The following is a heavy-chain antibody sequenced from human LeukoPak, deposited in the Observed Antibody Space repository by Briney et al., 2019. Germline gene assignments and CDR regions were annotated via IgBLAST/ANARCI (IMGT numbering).Heavy chain of an antibody. Sequence: ESLKISCKASGYSVTSYSIGWVRQMPGKGLEWIGIIHPGDSDTRYSPSFEGQVTISADKSISTAYLQWSSLKASDTAMYYCASTRSWHRYGYGYWGQGTLVTVSS. J-gene: IGHJ4*02. CDR1: GYSVTSYS. CDR3: ASTRSWHRYGYGY. D-gene: IGHD5-18*01. CDR2: IHPGDSDT. V-gene: IGHV5-51*01.